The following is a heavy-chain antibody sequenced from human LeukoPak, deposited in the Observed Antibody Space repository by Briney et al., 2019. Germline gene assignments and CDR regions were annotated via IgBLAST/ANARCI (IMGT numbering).Heavy chain of an antibody. Sequence: PGGSLRLSCAASGFTFSDYYMSWIRQAPGKGLEWVSYISSSGSTIYYADSVKGRFTISRDNAKNSLYLQMNSLRSEDTAVYYCAKQLVGQGNWFAPWGQGTLVTVSS. CDR3: AKQLVGQGNWFAP. J-gene: IGHJ5*02. CDR1: GFTFSDYY. V-gene: IGHV3-11*01. D-gene: IGHD6-13*01. CDR2: ISSSGSTI.